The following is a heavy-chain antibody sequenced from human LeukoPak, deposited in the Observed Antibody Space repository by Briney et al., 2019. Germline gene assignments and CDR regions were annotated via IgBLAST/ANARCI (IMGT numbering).Heavy chain of an antibody. CDR3: ARVGITMIRGVITVDY. J-gene: IGHJ4*02. CDR2: IKQDGSEK. Sequence: GGSLRLSCAASGFTFSSYWMSWVRQAPGKGLEWVANIKQDGSEKYYVDPVKGRFTISRDNAKNSLYLQVNSLRAEDTAVYYCARVGITMIRGVITVDYWGQGTLVTVSS. V-gene: IGHV3-7*01. D-gene: IGHD3-10*01. CDR1: GFTFSSYW.